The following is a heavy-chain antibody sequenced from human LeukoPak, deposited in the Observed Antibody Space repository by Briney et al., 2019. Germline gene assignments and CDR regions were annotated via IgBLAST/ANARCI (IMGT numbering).Heavy chain of an antibody. CDR1: GYSFTSYW. V-gene: IGHV5-51*01. CDR3: AREVVVVVAAHYYYYGMDV. J-gene: IGHJ6*02. D-gene: IGHD2-15*01. Sequence: GESLKISCKGSGYSFTSYWIGWVRQMPGKGLEWMGIIYPGDSDTRYSPSFQGQVTISADKSISTAYLQWSSLKASDTAMYYCAREVVVVVAAHYYYYGMDVWGQGTTVTVSS. CDR2: IYPGDSDT.